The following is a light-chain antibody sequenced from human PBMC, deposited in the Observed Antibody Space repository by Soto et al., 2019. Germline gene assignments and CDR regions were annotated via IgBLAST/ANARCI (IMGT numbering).Light chain of an antibody. V-gene: IGLV1-40*01. CDR3: AVWDDSLSGRV. Sequence: QSVLTQPPSISGAPGQRVTISCTGSSSNIGAGSDVHWYHQLPGTAPKLLIYGNTNRPSGVPDRFSGSKSGTSASLAISGLRSEDEADYYCAVWDDSLSGRVFGGGTKVTVL. CDR1: SSNIGAGSD. J-gene: IGLJ3*02. CDR2: GNT.